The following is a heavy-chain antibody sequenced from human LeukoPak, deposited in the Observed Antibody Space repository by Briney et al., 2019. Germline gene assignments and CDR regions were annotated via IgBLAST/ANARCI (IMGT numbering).Heavy chain of an antibody. CDR2: IKQDGSEK. CDR3: ARDRNQLLFYYYYYMDV. CDR1: GFTFSSYW. J-gene: IGHJ6*03. D-gene: IGHD2-2*01. V-gene: IGHV3-7*01. Sequence: GGSLRLSCAASGFTFSSYWMSWVRQAPGKGLDGVANIKQDGSEKYYVDSVKGRFTISRDNAKNSLYLQMNSLRAEDTAVYYCARDRNQLLFYYYYYMDVWGKGTTVTVSS.